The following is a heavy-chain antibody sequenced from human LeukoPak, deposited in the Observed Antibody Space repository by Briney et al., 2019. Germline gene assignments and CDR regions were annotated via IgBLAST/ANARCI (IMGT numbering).Heavy chain of an antibody. V-gene: IGHV3-11*01. J-gene: IGHJ6*02. CDR3: AAYYGSGSVNYYRGMDI. CDR2: ISDSAINT. Sequence: GGSLRLSCEASEFTFSDYYMSWIRQAPGKGLEWISYISDSAINTHYADSVKGRFTISRDNAKKLLVLEMKSLRSEDTAVYYCAAYYGSGSVNYYRGMDIWGQGTTVTVSS. CDR1: EFTFSDYY. D-gene: IGHD3-10*01.